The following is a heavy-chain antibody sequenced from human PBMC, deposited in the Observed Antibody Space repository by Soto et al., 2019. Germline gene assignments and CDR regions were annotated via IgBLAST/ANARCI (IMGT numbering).Heavy chain of an antibody. CDR1: GYTFTSYG. V-gene: IGHV1-18*01. J-gene: IGHJ4*02. Sequence: SVKVSCEASGYTFTSYGISWVRQAPGQGLEWMGWVSAYNGHTNYAPKVQGRVTMTTDTSTSTAYMELRSLRSDDTAVFYCARDYSNGWYGDFDHWGQGTLVTVS. D-gene: IGHD6-19*01. CDR3: ARDYSNGWYGDFDH. CDR2: VSAYNGHT.